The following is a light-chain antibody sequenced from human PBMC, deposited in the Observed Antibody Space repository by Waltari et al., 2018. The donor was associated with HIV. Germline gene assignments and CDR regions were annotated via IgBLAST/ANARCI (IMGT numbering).Light chain of an antibody. V-gene: IGLV2-14*03. CDR2: DVY. CDR1: TRDVGASDY. CDR3: ASFTSGRLNV. Sequence: QSALTQPASVSGSPGQSITISCTGTTRDVGASDYVSWYQQHPGKVPKLLIYDVYMRPSRISNRFSGSKSGNTASLTISGLRDEDEADYYCASFTSGRLNVFGTGTKVTVL. J-gene: IGLJ1*01.